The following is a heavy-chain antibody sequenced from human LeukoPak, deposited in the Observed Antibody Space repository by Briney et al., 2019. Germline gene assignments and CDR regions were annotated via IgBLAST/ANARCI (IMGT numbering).Heavy chain of an antibody. CDR3: ARRLGSDYGLDV. J-gene: IGHJ6*02. CDR1: GFTFSSYE. CDR2: ISSSGSTI. D-gene: IGHD1-26*01. V-gene: IGHV3-48*03. Sequence: GGSLRLSCAASGFTFSSYEMNWVRQAPGKGLEWVSYISSSGSTIYYADSVKGRFTISRDNAKNSLYLQMNSLRAEDTAVYYCARRLGSDYGLDVWGQGTTVTVSS.